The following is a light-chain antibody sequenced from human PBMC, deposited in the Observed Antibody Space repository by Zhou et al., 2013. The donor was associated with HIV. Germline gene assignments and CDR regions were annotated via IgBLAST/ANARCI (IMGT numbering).Light chain of an antibody. J-gene: IGKJ1*01. CDR1: QSVSSSY. Sequence: EIVLTQSPGTLSLSPGERATLSCRASQSVSSSYLARYQQKPGQAPRLLIYGASSRATGIPDRFSGSGSGTDFTLTISRLEPEDFAVYYCQQYGSSLQTFGQGTKVEIK. CDR2: GAS. V-gene: IGKV3-20*01. CDR3: QQYGSSLQT.